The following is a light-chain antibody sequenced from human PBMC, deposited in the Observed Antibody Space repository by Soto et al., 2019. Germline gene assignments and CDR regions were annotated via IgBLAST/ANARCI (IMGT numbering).Light chain of an antibody. V-gene: IGKV3-20*01. Sequence: EIVLTQSPGTLSLSPGERATLSCRASQSVSSSYLAWYQQKPGQAPRLLIYGASSRATGIPDRFSGSGSGTDFTLTIRRLEPEDFAVYYCQQYGSSPYTFCQGTKLEIK. CDR1: QSVSSSY. CDR3: QQYGSSPYT. J-gene: IGKJ2*01. CDR2: GAS.